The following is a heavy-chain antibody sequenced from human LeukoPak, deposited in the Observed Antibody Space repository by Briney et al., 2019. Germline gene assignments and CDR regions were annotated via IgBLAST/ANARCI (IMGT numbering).Heavy chain of an antibody. D-gene: IGHD6-19*01. V-gene: IGHV1-46*01. CDR2: INPSGGST. CDR3: ARDVAAEWWFDP. J-gene: IGHJ5*02. Sequence: GASVTVSCTASGYTFTSYYMHWVRQAPGQGLEWMGIINPSGGSTSYAQKFQGRVTMTRDTSTSTVYMELSSLRSEDTAVYYCARDVAAEWWFDPWGQGTLVTVSS. CDR1: GYTFTSYY.